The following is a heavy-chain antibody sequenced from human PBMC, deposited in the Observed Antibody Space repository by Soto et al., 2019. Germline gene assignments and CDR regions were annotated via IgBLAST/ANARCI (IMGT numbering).Heavy chain of an antibody. Sequence: GASVKVSCKASGFTFTSSAVQWGRQARGQRLEWIGWIVVGSGNTNYAQKFQERVTITRDMSTSTAYMELSSLRSEDTAVYYCAADPRAEYYDSSGDWFDPWGQGTLVTVSS. CDR1: GFTFTSSA. V-gene: IGHV1-58*01. D-gene: IGHD3-22*01. CDR3: AADPRAEYYDSSGDWFDP. J-gene: IGHJ5*02. CDR2: IVVGSGNT.